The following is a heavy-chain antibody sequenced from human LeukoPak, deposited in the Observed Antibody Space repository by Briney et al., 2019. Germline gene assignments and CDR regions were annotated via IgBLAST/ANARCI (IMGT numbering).Heavy chain of an antibody. CDR2: IIPILGIA. CDR1: GGTFSSYA. J-gene: IGHJ4*02. CDR3: ARDPYTYYYDSSGYYSD. Sequence: SVKVSCKASGGTFSSYAISWVRQAPGQGLEWMGRIIPILGIANYAQKFQGRVTITADKSTSTAYMELSSLRSEDTAVYYCARDPYTYYYDSSGYYSDWGQGTLVTVSS. V-gene: IGHV1-69*04. D-gene: IGHD3-22*01.